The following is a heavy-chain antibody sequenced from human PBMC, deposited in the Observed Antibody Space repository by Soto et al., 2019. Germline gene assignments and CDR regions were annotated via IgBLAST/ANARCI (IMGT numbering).Heavy chain of an antibody. J-gene: IGHJ6*02. CDR1: GYTLTELS. CDR3: ATGGNGSGRHRYYYYYGMDV. V-gene: IGHV1-24*01. CDR2: FDPEDGET. D-gene: IGHD3-10*01. Sequence: ASVKVSCKVSGYTLTELSMHWVRQAPGKGLEWMGGFDPEDGETIYAQKFQGRVTMTEDTSTDTAYMELSTLRSEDPAVYYCATGGNGSGRHRYYYYYGMDVWGQGTTVTVSS.